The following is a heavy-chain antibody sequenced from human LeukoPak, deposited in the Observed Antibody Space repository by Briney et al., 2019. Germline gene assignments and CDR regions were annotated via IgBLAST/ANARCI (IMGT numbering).Heavy chain of an antibody. CDR1: GFTVSSNY. Sequence: GGSLILSCAASGFTVSSNYMSWVRQAPGKGLEWVSLISGSGDRTHYADSVKGRFTISRDNSKNTLYLQMNSLRAEDTAVYYCAKSLGYSSSWYHFDYWGQGTLVTVSS. V-gene: IGHV3-23*01. D-gene: IGHD6-13*01. CDR3: AKSLGYSSSWYHFDY. CDR2: ISGSGDRT. J-gene: IGHJ4*02.